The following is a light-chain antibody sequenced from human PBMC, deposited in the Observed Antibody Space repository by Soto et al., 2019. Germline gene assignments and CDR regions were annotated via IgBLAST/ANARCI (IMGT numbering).Light chain of an antibody. CDR1: QNIRKY. V-gene: IGKV1-39*01. CDR2: TAS. CDR3: QQSFSIPLT. J-gene: IGKJ4*01. Sequence: DIQMNQSPSSLSPSIRVXVTITCRTSQNIRKYLNWYHQKPGRAPDLLIYTASSLQVGFPSRFSGSGSGTDFSLTISSLQPEDIGTYYCQQSFSIPLTFGGGTKVDIK.